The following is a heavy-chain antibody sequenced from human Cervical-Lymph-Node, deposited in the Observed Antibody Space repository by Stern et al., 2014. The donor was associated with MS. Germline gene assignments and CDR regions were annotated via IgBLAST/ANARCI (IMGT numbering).Heavy chain of an antibody. V-gene: IGHV3-30*18. CDR3: AKGLQLWLLDY. CDR1: GFTFSSYG. J-gene: IGHJ4*02. D-gene: IGHD5-18*01. Sequence: VRLVESGGGVVQPGRSLRLSCAASGFTFSSYGMHWVRQAPGKGLEWVAVISYDGSNKYYADSVKGRFTISRDNSKNTLYLQMNSLRAEDTAVYYCAKGLQLWLLDYWGQGTLVTVSS. CDR2: ISYDGSNK.